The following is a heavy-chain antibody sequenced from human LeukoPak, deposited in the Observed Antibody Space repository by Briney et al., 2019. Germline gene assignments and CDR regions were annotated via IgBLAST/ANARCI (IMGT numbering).Heavy chain of an antibody. Sequence: PGGSLRLSCAASGFTFSSYSMNWVRQAPGKGLEGVSYISSSSSTIYYADSVKGRFTISRDNAKNSLYLQMNSLRAEDTAVYYCARGKYFQHWGQGTMVTVSS. J-gene: IGHJ1*01. CDR1: GFTFSSYS. CDR3: ARGKYFQH. V-gene: IGHV3-48*04. CDR2: ISSSSSTI.